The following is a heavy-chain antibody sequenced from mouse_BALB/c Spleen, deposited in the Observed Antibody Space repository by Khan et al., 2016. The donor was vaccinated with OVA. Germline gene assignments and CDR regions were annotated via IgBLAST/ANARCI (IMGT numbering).Heavy chain of an antibody. J-gene: IGHJ3*01. CDR1: GYSFTDYY. CDR3: VREYELFPY. V-gene: IGHV1-18*01. CDR2: VNPSNGDT. Sequence: VRLQQSGPDLVKPGASVKISCKASGYSFTDYYMHWVKESHGKTLECIGRVNPSNGDTTYNQKFRGKAILTVDKSSSTAYMELRSLTSEDSAVYYCVREYELFPYWGQGTLVTCSA. D-gene: IGHD2-14*01.